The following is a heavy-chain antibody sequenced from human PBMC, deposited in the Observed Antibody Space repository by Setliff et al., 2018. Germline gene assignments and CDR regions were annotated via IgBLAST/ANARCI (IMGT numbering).Heavy chain of an antibody. D-gene: IGHD6-13*01. CDR3: ARDEGSSYFYGMDV. J-gene: IGHJ6*02. CDR1: GGSISCYY. V-gene: IGHV4-59*01. CDR2: IYYSGST. Sequence: SETLSLTCTVSGGSISCYYWSWIRQPPGKGLEWIGYIYYSGSTNYNPSLKSRVTISVDTSKNQFSLKLSSVTAADTAVYYCARDEGSSYFYGMDVWGQGTTVTVSS.